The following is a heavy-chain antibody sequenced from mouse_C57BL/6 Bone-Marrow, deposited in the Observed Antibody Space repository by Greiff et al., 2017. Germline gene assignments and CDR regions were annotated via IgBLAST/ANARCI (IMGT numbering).Heavy chain of an antibody. CDR3: ARREYGSSYDCYYDV. Sequence: QVQLQQPGAELVMPGASVKLSCKASGYTFTSYWMHWVKQRPGQGLEWIGGIDPSDSSTNYNQKFKGKSTLTVDNSSSKASMQLSSLKSEGSAVYYCARREYGSSYDCYYDVWGRGTKVTVSS. D-gene: IGHD1-1*01. J-gene: IGHJ1*03. V-gene: IGHV1-69*01. CDR1: GYTFTSYW. CDR2: IDPSDSST.